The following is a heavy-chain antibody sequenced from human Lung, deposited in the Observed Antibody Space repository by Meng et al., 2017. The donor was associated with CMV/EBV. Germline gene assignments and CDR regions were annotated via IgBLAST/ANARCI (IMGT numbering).Heavy chain of an antibody. CDR2: IYYSGST. D-gene: IGHD2-2*01. CDR3: AGLCIVVVPAAICPMDV. V-gene: IGHV4-39*01. CDR1: GGSISSSSYY. Sequence: SXTLSLXCTVSGGSISSSSYYWGWIRQPPGKGLEWIGSIYYSGSTYYNPSLKSRVTISVDTSKNQFSLKLSSVTAADTAVYYCAGLCIVVVPAAICPMDVWXQGTXVTVSS. J-gene: IGHJ6*02.